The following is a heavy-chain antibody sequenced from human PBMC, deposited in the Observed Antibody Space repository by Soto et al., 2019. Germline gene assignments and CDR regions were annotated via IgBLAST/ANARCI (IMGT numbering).Heavy chain of an antibody. J-gene: IGHJ5*02. D-gene: IGHD3-10*01. CDR3: ARLGPYGSESYSFRYNWFDP. Sequence: GGSLRLSCATSGFTVSTSHMSWVRQAPGKGLEWVSVIYSGGSSYYAVSVQGRFTISRDNSKNTVYLQMNSLRGEDTAMYYCARLGPYGSESYSFRYNWFDPWGQGTLVTVSS. CDR2: IYSGGSS. CDR1: GFTVSTSH. V-gene: IGHV3-53*01.